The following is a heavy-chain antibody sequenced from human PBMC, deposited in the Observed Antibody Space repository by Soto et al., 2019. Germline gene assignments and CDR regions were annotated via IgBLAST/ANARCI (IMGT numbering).Heavy chain of an antibody. Sequence: QVQLVQSGAEVKKPGASVRVSCKASGYTFTNYYIHWVRQAPGQGLEWMGWINPNSGGTSYAQKFQGRVALTRDTSISTAYMELNSLRSDDTAMYYCGRGRENDPWGQGTLVTVSS. CDR3: GRGRENDP. D-gene: IGHD3-10*01. CDR1: GYTFTNYY. CDR2: INPNSGGT. V-gene: IGHV1-2*02. J-gene: IGHJ5*02.